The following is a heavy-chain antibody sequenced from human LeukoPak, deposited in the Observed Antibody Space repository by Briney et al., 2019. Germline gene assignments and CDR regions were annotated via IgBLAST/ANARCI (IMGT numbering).Heavy chain of an antibody. CDR1: GFTFSSYS. D-gene: IGHD2-15*01. V-gene: IGHV3-21*01. CDR2: ISSSSSSI. CDR3: ARAVSALTTYRRIFYGMDV. J-gene: IGHJ6*02. Sequence: GGSLRLSCAASGFTFSSYSMNWVRQAPGKGLEWVSSISSSSSSIYYADSVKGRFTISRDNAKNSLYLQMNSLRAEDTAVYYCARAVSALTTYRRIFYGMDVWGQGTTVTVSS.